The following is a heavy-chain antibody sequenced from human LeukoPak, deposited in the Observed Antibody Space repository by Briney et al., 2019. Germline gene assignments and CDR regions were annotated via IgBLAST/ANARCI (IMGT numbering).Heavy chain of an antibody. CDR3: AAGPYNWNYVGYFDL. CDR2: IVVGSGNT. D-gene: IGHD1-7*01. J-gene: IGHJ2*01. CDR1: GFSFTDSA. V-gene: IGHV1-58*01. Sequence: GASVKVSCKASGFSFTDSAVQWMRQARGQSPEWIGWIVVGSGNTNYAQKFQERVTITRDMSTNTAYMELSSLRSEDTAVYYCAAGPYNWNYVGYFDLWGRGTLVTVSS.